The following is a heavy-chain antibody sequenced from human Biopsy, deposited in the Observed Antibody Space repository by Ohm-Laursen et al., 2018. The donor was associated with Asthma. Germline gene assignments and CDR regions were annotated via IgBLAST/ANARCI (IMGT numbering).Heavy chain of an antibody. CDR3: AKDRDYDILTGPPGFDY. V-gene: IGHV3-23*01. J-gene: IGHJ4*02. Sequence: SLRLSCAASEFTFSSYAMSWVRQAPGKGLEWVSAISGSGGSTYYADSVKGRLTISRDNSKNTLYLQMNSLRAEDTAVYYCAKDRDYDILTGPPGFDYWGQGTLVTVSS. CDR1: EFTFSSYA. D-gene: IGHD3-9*01. CDR2: ISGSGGST.